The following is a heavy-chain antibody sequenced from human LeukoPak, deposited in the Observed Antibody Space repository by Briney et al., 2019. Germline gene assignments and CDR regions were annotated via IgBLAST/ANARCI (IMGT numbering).Heavy chain of an antibody. Sequence: EASVKVSCKASGYTFTNYGISWVRQAPGQGLEWMGWISAYNGNTNYAQKLQGRVTMTTDTSTSTACMELRSLRSEDTAVYYCARGGGEQQLVRRQDWFDPWGQGTLVTVSS. V-gene: IGHV1-18*01. CDR3: ARGGGEQQLVRRQDWFDP. D-gene: IGHD6-13*01. J-gene: IGHJ5*02. CDR2: ISAYNGNT. CDR1: GYTFTNYG.